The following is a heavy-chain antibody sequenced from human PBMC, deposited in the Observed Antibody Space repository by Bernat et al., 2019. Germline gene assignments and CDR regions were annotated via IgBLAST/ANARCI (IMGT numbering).Heavy chain of an antibody. CDR3: ARWGITGTTTVGYLDH. CDR2: MNPNSGNT. Sequence: QVQLVQSGAEVKKPGASVKVSCKASGYTFTSYDINWVRQATGQGLEWMGWMNPNSGNTGYAQKFQGRVTMTRNTSISTAYMELSSLRSEDTAVYYCARWGITGTTTVGYLDHRGQRTLVTASP. CDR1: GYTFTSYD. D-gene: IGHD1-7*01. V-gene: IGHV1-8*01. J-gene: IGHJ4*02.